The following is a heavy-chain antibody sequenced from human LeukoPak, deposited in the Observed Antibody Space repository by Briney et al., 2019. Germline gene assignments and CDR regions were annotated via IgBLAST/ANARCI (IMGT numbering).Heavy chain of an antibody. CDR2: IYENGGTT. J-gene: IGHJ4*02. CDR1: GFTFRSHA. D-gene: IGHD2-21*01. V-gene: IGHV3-23*01. CDR3: AKDFRIGYSAHFDY. Sequence: GGSLRLSCVGSGFTFRSHAMSWVRQAPEKGLEFVSGIYENGGTTYYADSVKGRFSITRDNSKNTLYLQMDSLRGEDTAVYYCAKDFRIGYSAHFDYWGQGALVTVSS.